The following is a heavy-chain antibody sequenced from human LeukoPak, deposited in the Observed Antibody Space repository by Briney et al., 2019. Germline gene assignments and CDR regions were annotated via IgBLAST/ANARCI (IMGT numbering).Heavy chain of an antibody. Sequence: PSETLSLTCTVSGGSISSCYWSWIRQPPGKGLEWIGYIYYSGTTNYNPSLKSRVTISVDTSKNQFSLKLSSVTAADTAVYYCAREDYCSGGSCYSGYFQHWGQGTLVTVSS. V-gene: IGHV4-59*01. CDR1: GGSISSCY. CDR2: IYYSGTT. J-gene: IGHJ1*01. D-gene: IGHD2-15*01. CDR3: AREDYCSGGSCYSGYFQH.